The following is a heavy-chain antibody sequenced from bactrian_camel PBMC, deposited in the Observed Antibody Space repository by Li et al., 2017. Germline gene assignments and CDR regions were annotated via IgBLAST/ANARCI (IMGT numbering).Heavy chain of an antibody. CDR1: AYTPANVR. Sequence: HVQLVESGGGSVQAGGSLRLSCAFDAYTPANVRMAWFRQAPGKEREGLASLDSGGSTRLADSVKGRFTISRDFIKDTLYLQMNSLKPEDTAHYYCVRDLHGMGGYWGQGTQVTVS. V-gene: IGHV3S53*01. D-gene: IGHD3*01. CDR3: VRDLHGMGGY. CDR2: LDSGGST. J-gene: IGHJ4*01.